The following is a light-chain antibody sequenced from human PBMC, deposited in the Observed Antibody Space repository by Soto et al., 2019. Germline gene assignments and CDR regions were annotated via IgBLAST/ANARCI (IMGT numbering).Light chain of an antibody. CDR3: QHYNNWPPYT. J-gene: IGKJ2*01. CDR2: GAS. Sequence: EILMTQAPATLSVSTGERATLSCRARQSVSSNLAWSQQKPGQPPRLLIYGASARATDIPARFSGRGSGTEFTLTISSLQSEDFGVYYCQHYNNWPPYTFGHGNKLE. CDR1: QSVSSN. V-gene: IGKV3-15*01.